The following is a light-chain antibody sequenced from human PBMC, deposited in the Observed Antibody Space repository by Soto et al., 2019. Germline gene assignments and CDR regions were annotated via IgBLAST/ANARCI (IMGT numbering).Light chain of an antibody. J-gene: IGKJ2*01. CDR2: DAS. Sequence: EIVFTQSPATLSLSPGERATLACRASQRVSSYLAWYQQKPGQAPRLLSYDASNRATGIPARFSGSGSGTDFTLTISSLEPEDFAVYYCQQRSNWLLYTFGQGTKLEIK. V-gene: IGKV3-11*01. CDR3: QQRSNWLLYT. CDR1: QRVSSY.